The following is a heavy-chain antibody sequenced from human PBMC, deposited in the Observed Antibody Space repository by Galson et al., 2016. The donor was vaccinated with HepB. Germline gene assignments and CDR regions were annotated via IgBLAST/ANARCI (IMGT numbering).Heavy chain of an antibody. J-gene: IGHJ4*02. CDR1: GFPFTTYG. CDR2: ISLGGPNK. V-gene: IGHV3-30*18. D-gene: IGHD2-21*01. CDR3: AKELWLFRHPGVGYLDY. Sequence: SLRLSCAASGFPFTTYGMHWVRRAPGKGLESVAIISLGGPNKYYADSVKGRFTLSRDNSKNTLYLQVNSLRAEDTAVYYCAKELWLFRHPGVGYLDYWGQGTLVTVSS.